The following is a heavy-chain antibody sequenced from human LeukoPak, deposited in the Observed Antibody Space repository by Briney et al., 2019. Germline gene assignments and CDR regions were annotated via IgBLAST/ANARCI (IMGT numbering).Heavy chain of an antibody. CDR2: INPSGGST. Sequence: GASVKVSCKASGYTFTSYYMHWVRQAPGQGLEWMGIINPSGGSTSYAQKFQGRVTITADESTSTAYMELSSLRSEDTAVYYCARNDDRYCSSTSCYNGYWFDPWGQGTLVTVSS. D-gene: IGHD2-2*02. V-gene: IGHV1-46*01. J-gene: IGHJ5*02. CDR1: GYTFTSYY. CDR3: ARNDDRYCSSTSCYNGYWFDP.